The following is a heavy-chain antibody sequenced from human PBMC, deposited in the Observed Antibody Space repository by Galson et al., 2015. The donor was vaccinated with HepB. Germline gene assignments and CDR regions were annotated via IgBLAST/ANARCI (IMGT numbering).Heavy chain of an antibody. V-gene: IGHV1-46*01. J-gene: IGHJ6*02. CDR2: INPSGGST. Sequence: SVKVSCKASGYTFTSYYMHWVRQAPGQGLEWMGIINPSGGSTSYAQKFQGRVTMTRDTSTSTVYMELSSLRSEDTAVYYCARVEMATNLYRDMDVWGQGTTVTVSS. CDR1: GYTFTSYY. D-gene: IGHD5-24*01. CDR3: ARVEMATNLYRDMDV.